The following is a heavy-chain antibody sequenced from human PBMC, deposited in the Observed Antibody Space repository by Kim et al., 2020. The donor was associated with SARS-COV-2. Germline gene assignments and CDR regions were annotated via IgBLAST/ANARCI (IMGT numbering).Heavy chain of an antibody. CDR1: GFSVIDYY. J-gene: IGHJ6*02. Sequence: GGSLRLSCAASGFSVIDYYMMWIRQAPGKGLEWVSYITSSSTYTNYADSAKGRFTISRDSAKNLLYLQMNGLRPEDTAVYYCARGRGESKYYGLDVWGQGTTVTVSS. CDR2: ITSSSTYT. V-gene: IGHV3-11*06. CDR3: ARGRGESKYYGLDV. D-gene: IGHD3-10*01.